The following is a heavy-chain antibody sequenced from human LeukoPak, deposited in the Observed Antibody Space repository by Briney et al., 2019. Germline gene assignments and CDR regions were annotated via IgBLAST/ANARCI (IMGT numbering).Heavy chain of an antibody. J-gene: IGHJ6*03. Sequence: ASVKVSCRASGYTFTSYGISWVRQAPGQGLEWMGWISAYKGNTNYAQKLQGRVTMTTDTSTSTAYMELRSLRSDDTAVYYCAGSSGSRGYYYYYMDVWGKGTTVTVSS. CDR2: ISAYKGNT. V-gene: IGHV1-18*01. CDR1: GYTFTSYG. CDR3: AGSSGSRGYYYYYMDV. D-gene: IGHD6-19*01.